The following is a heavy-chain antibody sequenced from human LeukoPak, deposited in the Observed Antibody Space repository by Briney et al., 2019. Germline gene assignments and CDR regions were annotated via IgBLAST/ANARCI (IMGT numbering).Heavy chain of an antibody. CDR1: GFTFSSYG. D-gene: IGHD3-10*01. Sequence: GGSLRLSCAASGFTFSSYGMHWVRQAPGKGLEWVAVIPYDGSNKYYADSVKGRFTISRDNSKNTLYLQMNSLRAEDTAVYYCAKSLLLWFGEFEANWFDPWGQGTLVTVSS. CDR2: IPYDGSNK. V-gene: IGHV3-30*18. J-gene: IGHJ5*02. CDR3: AKSLLLWFGEFEANWFDP.